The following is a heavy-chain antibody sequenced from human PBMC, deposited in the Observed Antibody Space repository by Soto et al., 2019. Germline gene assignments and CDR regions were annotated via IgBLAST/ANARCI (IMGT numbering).Heavy chain of an antibody. CDR3: ARAVCYCSGGSCYRGNWFDP. V-gene: IGHV1-46*01. CDR1: GYTFTSYY. D-gene: IGHD2-15*01. CDR2: INPSGGST. Sequence: GASVKVSCKASGYTFTSYYMHWVRQAPGQGLEWMGIINPSGGSTSYAQKFQGRVTMTRDTSTSTVYMELSSLRSEDTAVYYCARAVCYCSGGSCYRGNWFDPWGQGTLVTVSS. J-gene: IGHJ5*02.